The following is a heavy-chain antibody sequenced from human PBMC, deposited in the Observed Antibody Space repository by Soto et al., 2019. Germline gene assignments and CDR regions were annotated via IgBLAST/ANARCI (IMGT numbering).Heavy chain of an antibody. CDR2: VKSKTDGGSS. D-gene: IGHD1-26*01. J-gene: IGHJ4*01. CDR1: GFPFSNAW. Sequence: PGGSLRLSCVASGFPFSNAWINWVRQVPEKGLEWVGRVKSKTDGGSSDYAAAVKGRFAVSRDDSRHIVYLQMNSLKIEDTGVYYCTTDSRTTLPEIRFDYWGHGTQVTVSS. CDR3: TTDSRTTLPEIRFDY. V-gene: IGHV3-15*07.